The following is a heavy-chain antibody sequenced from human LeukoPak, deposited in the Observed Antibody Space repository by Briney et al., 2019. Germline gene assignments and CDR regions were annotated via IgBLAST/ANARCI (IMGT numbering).Heavy chain of an antibody. CDR2: IKHDGSEA. V-gene: IGHV3-7*04. Sequence: PGGSLRLSCAASEFTFNRYWMSWARQAPGKGLEWVANIKHDGSEAHYVDSVKGRFTISRDNAKNSLSLQMNSLNVDDTGVYFCTRDALFGSGRTHLDFWSQGTLVSVSS. J-gene: IGHJ4*02. D-gene: IGHD3-10*01. CDR3: TRDALFGSGRTHLDF. CDR1: EFTFNRYW.